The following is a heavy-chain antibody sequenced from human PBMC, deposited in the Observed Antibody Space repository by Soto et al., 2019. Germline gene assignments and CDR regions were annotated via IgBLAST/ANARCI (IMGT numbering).Heavy chain of an antibody. CDR2: IYSGEIT. D-gene: IGHD2-2*03. V-gene: IGHV4-39*01. J-gene: IGHJ6*02. Sequence: SENLPLTYIVSGGLVITGTNSWGWIRQAPGEGLEWIGPIYSGEITYYNPSLLSRVTISVDTSKNEFSLRLSSVTAADTAVYYCARLNGYCISTNCHGYYGMDVWGQGTTVT. CDR3: ARLNGYCISTNCHGYYGMDV. CDR1: GGLVITGTNS.